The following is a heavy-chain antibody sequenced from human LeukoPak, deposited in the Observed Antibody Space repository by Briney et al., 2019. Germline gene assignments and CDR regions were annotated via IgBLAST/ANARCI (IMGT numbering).Heavy chain of an antibody. CDR2: ISSSSSYI. D-gene: IGHD4-17*01. CDR1: GFTFSSYS. Sequence: VGSLRLSCAASGFTFSSYSMNWVRQAPGKGLEWVSSISSSSSYIYYADSVKGRFTISRDNAKNSLYLQMNSLRAEDTAVYYCARDYGDYAGYYYGMDVWGQGTTVAVSS. CDR3: ARDYGDYAGYYYGMDV. J-gene: IGHJ6*02. V-gene: IGHV3-21*01.